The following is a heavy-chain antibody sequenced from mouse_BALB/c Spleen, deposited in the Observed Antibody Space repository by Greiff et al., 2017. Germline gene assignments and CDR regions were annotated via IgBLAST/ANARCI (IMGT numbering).Heavy chain of an antibody. CDR2: INPSNGGT. CDR1: GYTFTSYY. CDR3: TRAGNYRYDEAMDY. J-gene: IGHJ4*01. D-gene: IGHD2-14*01. Sequence: QVQLQQPGAELVKPGASVKLSCKASGYTFTSYYMYWVKQRPGQGLEWIGGINPSNGGTNFNEKFKSKATLTVDKSFSTAYMQLSSLTSEDSAVYYCTRAGNYRYDEAMDYWGQGTSVTVSS. V-gene: IGHV1S81*02.